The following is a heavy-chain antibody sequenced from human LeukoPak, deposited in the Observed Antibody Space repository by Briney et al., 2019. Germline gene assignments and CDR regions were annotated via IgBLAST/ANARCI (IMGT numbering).Heavy chain of an antibody. J-gene: IGHJ4*02. Sequence: GGSLRLSCAASGFTFSSYSMNWVRQAPGKGLEWVSSISSSSSYIYYADSVKGRFAISRDNAKNSLYLQMNSLRAEDTAVYYCARDARYYDSSGYSDYWGQGTLVTVSS. V-gene: IGHV3-21*01. D-gene: IGHD3-22*01. CDR2: ISSSSSYI. CDR1: GFTFSSYS. CDR3: ARDARYYDSSGYSDY.